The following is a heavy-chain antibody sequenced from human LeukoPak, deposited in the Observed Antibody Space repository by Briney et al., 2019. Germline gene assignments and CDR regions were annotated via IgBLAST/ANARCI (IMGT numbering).Heavy chain of an antibody. V-gene: IGHV3-53*01. CDR3: AKDTSGSYYQYYFDY. CDR2: IFSGGST. Sequence: GGSLRLSCVASGFTVSSNYMSWVRQAPGKGLEWVSAIFSGGSTFYADSVTGRFTISRDNSKNTVYLEMNSLRAEDTAVYYCAKDTSGSYYQYYFDYWGQGTLVTVSS. D-gene: IGHD1-26*01. J-gene: IGHJ4*02. CDR1: GFTVSSNY.